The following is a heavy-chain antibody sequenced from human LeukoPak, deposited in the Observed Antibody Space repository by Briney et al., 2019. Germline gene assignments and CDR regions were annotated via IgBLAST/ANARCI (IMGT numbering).Heavy chain of an antibody. CDR2: IRSKANSYAT. V-gene: IGHV3-73*01. D-gene: IGHD6-13*01. CDR1: GFTFSGSA. Sequence: GGSLRLSCAASGFTFSGSAMHWVRQASGKGLEWVGRIRSKANSYATAYAASVKGRFTISRDDSKNTAYLQMNSLKTEDTAVYCCTRVLSDCSSAKFDYWGQGTLVTVSS. CDR3: TRVLSDCSSAKFDY. J-gene: IGHJ4*02.